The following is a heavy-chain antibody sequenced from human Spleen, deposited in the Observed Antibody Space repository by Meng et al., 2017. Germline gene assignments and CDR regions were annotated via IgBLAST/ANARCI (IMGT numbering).Heavy chain of an antibody. Sequence: EVQLVESGGGLVQTGGSLRLSCVASGFTFSSYWMHWVRQAPGKGLVWVSRINSDGSAATYADSVKGRFTISRDNAKNTLYLQMNSLRAEDTAVYYCVRDFGGWSDFWGQGTLVTVSS. D-gene: IGHD3-3*01. CDR3: VRDFGGWSDF. V-gene: IGHV3-74*01. CDR1: GFTFSSYW. J-gene: IGHJ5*01. CDR2: INSDGSAA.